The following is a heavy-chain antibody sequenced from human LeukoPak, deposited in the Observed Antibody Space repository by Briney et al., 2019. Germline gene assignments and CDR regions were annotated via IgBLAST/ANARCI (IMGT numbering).Heavy chain of an antibody. Sequence: SETLSLTCTVSGGSISSGGYDWSWLHQHPGKGLEWFGYIYYSGSTYYNPSLESRVTISVDTSKNQYSLKLSSVTAADTAVYYCARDSRRTTGAPYWGQGTLVTVSS. CDR1: GGSISSGGYD. J-gene: IGHJ4*02. CDR3: ARDSRRTTGAPY. CDR2: IYYSGST. V-gene: IGHV4-31*03. D-gene: IGHD1-7*01.